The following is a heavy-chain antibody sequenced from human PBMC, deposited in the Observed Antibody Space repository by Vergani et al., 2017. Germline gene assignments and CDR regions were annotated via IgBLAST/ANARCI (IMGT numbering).Heavy chain of an antibody. CDR3: AKGAYEAETNWFDP. Sequence: EVQLVESGGGLVQPGRSLRLSCAASGFTFDDYAMHWVRQAPGKGLEWVSGISWNSGSTYYADSVKGRFTISRDNSKNTLYLQMNSLRAEDTAVYYCAKGAYEAETNWFDPWGQGTLVTVSS. CDR2: ISWNSGST. CDR1: GFTFDDYA. V-gene: IGHV3-9*01. D-gene: IGHD2-8*01. J-gene: IGHJ5*02.